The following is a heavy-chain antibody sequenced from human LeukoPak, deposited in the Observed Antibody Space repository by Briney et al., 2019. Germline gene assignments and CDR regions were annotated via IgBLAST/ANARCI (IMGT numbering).Heavy chain of an antibody. V-gene: IGHV3-7*04. Sequence: GGSLRLSCAASGFXFSSYWISWVRQAPGKGLEWVANLKQDGSETYYVESVKGRFTISRDNAKNSLYLQMNSLRAEDTAVYYCARRGNFDYWGQGTLVTVSS. CDR2: LKQDGSET. CDR3: ARRGNFDY. D-gene: IGHD3-16*01. CDR1: GFXFSSYW. J-gene: IGHJ4*02.